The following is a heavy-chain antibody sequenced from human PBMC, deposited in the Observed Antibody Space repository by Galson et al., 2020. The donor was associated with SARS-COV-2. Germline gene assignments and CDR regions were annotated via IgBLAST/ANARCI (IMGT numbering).Heavy chain of an antibody. J-gene: IGHJ2*01. D-gene: IGHD3-22*01. CDR3: AKSPQVTMIVVVIHWYFDL. CDR1: GFTFSSYA. CDR2: ISGSGGST. V-gene: IGHV3-23*01. Sequence: GESLKISCAASGFTFSSYAMSWVRQAPGKGLEWVSAISGSGGSTYYADSVKGRFTISRDNSKNTLYLQMNSLRAEDTAVYYCAKSPQVTMIVVVIHWYFDLWGRGTLVTVSS.